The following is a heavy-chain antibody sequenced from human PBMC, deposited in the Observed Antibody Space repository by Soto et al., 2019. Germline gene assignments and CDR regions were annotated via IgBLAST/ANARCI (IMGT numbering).Heavy chain of an antibody. D-gene: IGHD6-19*01. V-gene: IGHV4-59*12. CDR3: ARTPRQWLTPRLYYYGMDV. Sequence: PSETLSLTCTVSGGSFSSYYWSWIRQPPGKGLEWIGYINLSGSTNYNPSLKSRVTISVDTSKNHFSLKLSSVTAADTAVYYCARTPRQWLTPRLYYYGMDVWGQGTTVTVSS. CDR2: INLSGST. CDR1: GGSFSSYY. J-gene: IGHJ6*02.